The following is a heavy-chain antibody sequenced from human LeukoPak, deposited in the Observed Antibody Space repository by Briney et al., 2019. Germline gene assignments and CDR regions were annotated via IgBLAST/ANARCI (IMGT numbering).Heavy chain of an antibody. CDR1: GYTFTSYD. D-gene: IGHD6-13*01. V-gene: IGHV1-8*01. CDR2: MNPNSGNT. J-gene: IGHJ6*02. Sequence: ASVKVSCKASGYTFTSYDINWVRQATGQGLEWMGWMNPNSGNTGYAQKFQGRVTMTRNTSISTAYMELSSLRSEDTAVYYCARDSIAAAGTHYYYYGMDVWGQGTTVTVSS. CDR3: ARDSIAAAGTHYYYYGMDV.